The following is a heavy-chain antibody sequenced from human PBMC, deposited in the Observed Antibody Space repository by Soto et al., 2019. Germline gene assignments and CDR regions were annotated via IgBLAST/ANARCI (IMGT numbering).Heavy chain of an antibody. V-gene: IGHV2-5*01. CDR2: IYWNDDK. CDR3: AHRPSGWYLFDY. J-gene: IGHJ4*02. D-gene: IGHD6-19*01. CDR1: GFSLSTSGLG. Sequence: QITLKESGPTLVRPTQTLTLTCTFSGFSLSTSGLGVGWIRQPPGNPLEWLALIYWNDDKRYSPSLKARLTITKDTSTHQVVLTMTNMDPVDTATYYCAHRPSGWYLFDYWGQGTLVTVSS.